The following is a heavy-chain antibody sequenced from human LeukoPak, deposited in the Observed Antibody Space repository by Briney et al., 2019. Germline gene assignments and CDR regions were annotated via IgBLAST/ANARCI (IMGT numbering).Heavy chain of an antibody. CDR3: ARGVAFYYFDY. CDR2: IYHSGST. Sequence: PSQTLSLTCAVSGGSISSGGYSWSWIRQPPGKGLEWIGYIYHSGSTYYNPSLKSRVTISVDRSKNQFSLKLSSVTAADTAVYYCARGVAFYYFDYWGQGTLVIVSS. V-gene: IGHV4-30-2*01. D-gene: IGHD2-15*01. CDR1: GGSISSGGYS. J-gene: IGHJ4*02.